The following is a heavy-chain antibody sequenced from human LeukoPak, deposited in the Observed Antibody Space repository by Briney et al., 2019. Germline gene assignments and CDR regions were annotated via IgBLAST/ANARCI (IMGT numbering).Heavy chain of an antibody. Sequence: PSETLSLTCTVSGGSVNSGTYYWSWIRQPPGKGLEWIGNIYYSGSAYYNPSHKSRVTMSVDTSKNQFSLKLSSVTAADTAVYYCARKPIVNSAWYYFDYWGQGTLVTVSS. CDR2: IYYSGSA. V-gene: IGHV4-39*07. CDR1: GGSVNSGTYY. CDR3: ARKPIVNSAWYYFDY. D-gene: IGHD3-22*01. J-gene: IGHJ4*02.